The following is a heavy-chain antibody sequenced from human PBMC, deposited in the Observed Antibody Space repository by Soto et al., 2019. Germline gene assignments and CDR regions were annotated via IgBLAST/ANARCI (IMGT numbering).Heavy chain of an antibody. D-gene: IGHD5-12*01. V-gene: IGHV1-8*01. CDR2: MNPNSGNT. CDR3: ARGGLGGYLGDSYYYYYGMDV. Sequence: ASVKVSCKASGYTFTSYYINWVRQATGQGLEWMGWMNPNSGNTGYAQKFQGRVTMTRNTSISTAYMGLSSLRSEDTAVYYCARGGLGGYLGDSYYYYYGMDVWGQGTTVTVSS. J-gene: IGHJ6*02. CDR1: GYTFTSYY.